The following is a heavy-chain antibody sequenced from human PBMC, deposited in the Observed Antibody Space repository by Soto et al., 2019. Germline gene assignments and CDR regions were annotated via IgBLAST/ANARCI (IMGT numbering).Heavy chain of an antibody. V-gene: IGHV1-69*18. CDR1: GDTFTSYA. CDR3: ARDPLSSFAMDV. CDR2: IIPAFGKT. D-gene: IGHD3-10*02. J-gene: IGHJ6*02. Sequence: QVQLVQSGAEVKKPGSSVKVSCKASGDTFTSYAVSWVRQAPGQGLEWMGKIIPAFGKTYYAQKFQGRLTISADDSTSTAYMELNSLVSADTAVYYCARDPLSSFAMDVWGQGTTVIVSS.